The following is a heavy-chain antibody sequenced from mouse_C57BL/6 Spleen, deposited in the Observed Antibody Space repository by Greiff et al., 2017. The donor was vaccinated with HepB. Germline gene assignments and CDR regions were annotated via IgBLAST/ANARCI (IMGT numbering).Heavy chain of an antibody. D-gene: IGHD1-1*01. V-gene: IGHV14-2*01. J-gene: IGHJ2*01. CDR2: IDPEDGEN. CDR3: ALITTVVGFDY. Sequence: EVQLQQSGAELVKPGASVKLSCTASGFNIKDYYMHWVKQRTEQGLEWIGRIDPEDGENKYAPKFQGKATITADTSSNTAYLQLSSLTSEDTAVYYCALITTVVGFDYWGQGTTLTVSS. CDR1: GFNIKDYY.